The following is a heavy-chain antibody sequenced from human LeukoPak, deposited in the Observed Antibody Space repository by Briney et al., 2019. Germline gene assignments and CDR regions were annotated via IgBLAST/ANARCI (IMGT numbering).Heavy chain of an antibody. J-gene: IGHJ6*03. CDR3: ARGLSSYFYMDV. V-gene: IGHV3-64*02. CDR1: GFTFSSYG. CDR2: ITANARSK. Sequence: GGSLRLSCAASGFTFSSYGMHWVRQGPGKGLEYVSAITANARSKYHADSVRGRFTISRDNSKDTLYLQMGSLRPEDTAVYYCARGLSSYFYMDVWGKGTTVTISS.